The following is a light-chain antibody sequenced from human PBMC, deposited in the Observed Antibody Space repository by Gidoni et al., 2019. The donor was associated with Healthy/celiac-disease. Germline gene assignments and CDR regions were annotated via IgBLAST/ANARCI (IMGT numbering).Light chain of an antibody. J-gene: IGLJ3*02. CDR2: GNS. V-gene: IGLV1-40*01. Sequence: QSVLTQPPSVSGAPGQRVTISCTGSSSNIGAGYDVHWYQKFPGKAPKLLIYGNSNRPAGVPDRFSGSKSGTSASLAITGLQAEDEADYYCQSYDSSLSGWVFGGGTKLTVL. CDR3: QSYDSSLSGWV. CDR1: SSNIGAGYD.